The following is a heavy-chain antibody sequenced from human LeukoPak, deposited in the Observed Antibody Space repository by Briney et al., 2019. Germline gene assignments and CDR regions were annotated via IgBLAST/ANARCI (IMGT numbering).Heavy chain of an antibody. Sequence: GSLRLSCAASRFTFGSYGMTWVRQAPGKGLEWVSAISGSGGSTYYADSVKGRFTISRDNSKNTLYLQMNSLRAEDTAVYYCAKLGGNYGSGSYQAFDIWGQGTMVTVSS. V-gene: IGHV3-23*01. D-gene: IGHD3-10*01. CDR3: AKLGGNYGSGSYQAFDI. CDR2: ISGSGGST. J-gene: IGHJ3*02. CDR1: RFTFGSYG.